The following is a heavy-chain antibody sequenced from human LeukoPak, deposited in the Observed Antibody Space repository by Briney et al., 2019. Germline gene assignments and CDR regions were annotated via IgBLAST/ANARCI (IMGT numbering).Heavy chain of an antibody. J-gene: IGHJ4*02. CDR1: GGSISSSSYY. CDR3: ARDYWYSSGWPPADFDY. Sequence: SSETLSLTCTVSGGSISSSSYYWGWIRQPPGKGLEWIGSIYHSGSTYYNPSLKSRVTIAVDTSTNQFSLKLSSVTAADTAVYYGARDYWYSSGWPPADFDYWGQGNLVTVSS. CDR2: IYHSGST. D-gene: IGHD6-19*01. V-gene: IGHV4-39*07.